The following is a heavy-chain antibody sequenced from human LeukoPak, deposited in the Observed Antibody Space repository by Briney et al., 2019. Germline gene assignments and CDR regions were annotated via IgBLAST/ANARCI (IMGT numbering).Heavy chain of an antibody. CDR2: IYYSGST. CDR1: GGSISSYY. D-gene: IGHD3-22*01. CDR3: ARAGSYYDSSGYGDY. Sequence: SSETLSLTCTVSGGSISSYYWSWIRRPPGEGLEWIGYIYYSGSTNYNPSLKSRVTISVDTSKNQFSLKLSSVTAADTAVYYCARAGSYYDSSGYGDYWGQGTLVTVSS. V-gene: IGHV4-59*01. J-gene: IGHJ4*02.